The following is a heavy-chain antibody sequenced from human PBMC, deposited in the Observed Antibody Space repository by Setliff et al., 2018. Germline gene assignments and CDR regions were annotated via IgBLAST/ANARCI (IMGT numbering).Heavy chain of an antibody. D-gene: IGHD3-16*02. Sequence: GGSLRLSCAASGLTFSIYAMSWVRQAPGKGLEWVSVISGSGSITYQADSVKGRFTISRDNSKNMLYLQLNSPRAEDTAVYFCAREMLFDYLSWDYSSYYYMDVWGKGTTVTVSS. CDR3: AREMLFDYLSWDYSSYYYMDV. V-gene: IGHV3-23*01. CDR1: GLTFSIYA. J-gene: IGHJ6*03. CDR2: ISGSGSIT.